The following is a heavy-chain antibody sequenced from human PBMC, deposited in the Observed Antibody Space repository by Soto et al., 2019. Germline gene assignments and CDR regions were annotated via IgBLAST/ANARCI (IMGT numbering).Heavy chain of an antibody. Sequence: KVSCKASGGTFSSYTISWVRQAPGQGLEWMGRIIPILGIANYAQKFQGRVTITADKSTSTAYMELSSLRSEDTAVYYCARSYCSGGSCYRSFGAFDIWGQGTMVTVSS. V-gene: IGHV1-69*02. CDR3: ARSYCSGGSCYRSFGAFDI. CDR2: IIPILGIA. J-gene: IGHJ3*02. D-gene: IGHD2-15*01. CDR1: GGTFSSYT.